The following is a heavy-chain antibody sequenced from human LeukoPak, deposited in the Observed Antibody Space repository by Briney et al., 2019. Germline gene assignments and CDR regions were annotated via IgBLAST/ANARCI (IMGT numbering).Heavy chain of an antibody. D-gene: IGHD2-2*01. J-gene: IGHJ6*02. CDR1: GGTFSSYA. Sequence: SVKVSCKASGGTFSSYAISWVRQAPGQGLEWMGGIIPIFGTANYAQKFQGRVTITADESTSTAYMELSSLGSEDTAVYYCARERGDIVVVPAAMDVWGQGTTVTVSS. V-gene: IGHV1-69*13. CDR2: IIPIFGTA. CDR3: ARERGDIVVVPAAMDV.